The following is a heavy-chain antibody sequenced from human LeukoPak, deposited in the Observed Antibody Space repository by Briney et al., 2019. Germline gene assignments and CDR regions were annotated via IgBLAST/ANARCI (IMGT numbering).Heavy chain of an antibody. CDR1: GGSISSYY. Sequence: PSETLSLTCTVSGGSISSYYWSWIRQPPGKGLEWIGYFSNSGSTDYNPSLKSRVTISVDTSKNQFSLKLSSVTAADTAVYYCARGYYNILTGYYVDYWGQGTLVTVSS. CDR3: ARGYYNILTGYYVDY. CDR2: FSNSGST. D-gene: IGHD3-9*01. J-gene: IGHJ4*02. V-gene: IGHV4-59*01.